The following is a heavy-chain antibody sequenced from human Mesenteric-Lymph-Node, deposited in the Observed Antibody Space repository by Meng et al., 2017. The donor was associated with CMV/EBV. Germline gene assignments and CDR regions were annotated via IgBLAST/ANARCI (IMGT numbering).Heavy chain of an antibody. CDR1: GFSFRSYV. J-gene: IGHJ6*02. CDR2: TSGSGGTT. CDR3: AKDSSDDFWSAYFSFYPYGMDV. V-gene: IGHV3-23*01. D-gene: IGHD3-3*01. Sequence: GESLKISCAASGFSFRSYVMSWVRQAPGKGLEWVSGTSGSGGTTFYADFVKGRFTMSRDNSKNTVYLHMNSLRVEDTAVYYCAKDSSDDFWSAYFSFYPYGMDVWGQGATVTVSS.